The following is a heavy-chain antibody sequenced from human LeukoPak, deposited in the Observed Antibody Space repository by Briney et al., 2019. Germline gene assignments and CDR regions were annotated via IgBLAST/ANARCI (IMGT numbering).Heavy chain of an antibody. CDR1: GLTLRNYA. CDR3: AKDPNHYYDTSAYSFDY. CDR2: ISGSGTIT. V-gene: IGHV3-23*01. Sequence: GGSLRLSCAASGLTLRNYAMGWVRQAPGRGLEWVSAISGSGTITYYADSVKGRFTISRDNSKNTLYLQMSSLRGDDTAIYYCAKDPNHYYDTSAYSFDYWGQGTLVTVSS. D-gene: IGHD3-22*01. J-gene: IGHJ4*02.